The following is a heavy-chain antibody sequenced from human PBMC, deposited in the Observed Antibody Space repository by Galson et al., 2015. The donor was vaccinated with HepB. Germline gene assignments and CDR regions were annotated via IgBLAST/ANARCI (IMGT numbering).Heavy chain of an antibody. CDR3: ARRSEYSSSSTRYWYFDL. V-gene: IGHV1-2*02. CDR1: GYTFTGSY. J-gene: IGHJ2*01. D-gene: IGHD6-6*01. Sequence: SVKVSCKASGYTFTGSYMHWVRQAPGQGLEWMGWINPNSGGTIYAQNFQGRVTMTRDTSISTAYMELSRLTSDDMAVYYCARRSEYSSSSTRYWYFDLWGRGTLVTVSS. CDR2: INPNSGGT.